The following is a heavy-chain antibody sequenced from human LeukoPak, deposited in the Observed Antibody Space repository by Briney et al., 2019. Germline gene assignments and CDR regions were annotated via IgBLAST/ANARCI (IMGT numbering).Heavy chain of an antibody. CDR1: GASISSPFW. CDR2: IYQSGSP. J-gene: IGHJ6*03. CDR3: ASETRKAVAGHYYYYMDV. Sequence: PSETLSLTCAVSGASISSPFWWSWVRQTPGKGLEWIGEIYQSGSPNYNPSLKSRATMSVDKSKNLVFLRLMSVTAADTAVYYCASETRKAVAGHYYYYMDVWGKGTTVTISS. V-gene: IGHV4/OR15-8*01. D-gene: IGHD6-19*01.